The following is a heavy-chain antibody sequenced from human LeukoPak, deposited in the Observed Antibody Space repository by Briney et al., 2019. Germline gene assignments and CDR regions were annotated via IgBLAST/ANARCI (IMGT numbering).Heavy chain of an antibody. CDR1: GYTFTAYY. V-gene: IGHV1-2*06. CDR3: ARGYCTGDSCSGAWFDP. D-gene: IGHD2-15*01. Sequence: ASVKVSCKASGYTFTAYYMHWVRQAPGQGLEWMGRINPNSGGTNYAQKFQGRVTMTRDTSISTAYIELNRLRSDDTAVYYCARGYCTGDSCSGAWFDPWDRGTLVTVFS. J-gene: IGHJ5*02. CDR2: INPNSGGT.